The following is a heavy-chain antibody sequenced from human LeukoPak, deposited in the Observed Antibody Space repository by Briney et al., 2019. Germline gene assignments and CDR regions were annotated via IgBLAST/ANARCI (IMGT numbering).Heavy chain of an antibody. CDR1: GFTFSSYA. Sequence: GSLRLSCAASGFTFSSYAMTWVRQAPGKGLEWVSVISGSGDTTYYADSVKGRFTISRDNAKNTLYLQMDSLRAEDTAVYYCATDRNSGKYYDYWGQGTLVTVSS. V-gene: IGHV3-23*01. CDR3: ATDRNSGKYYDY. CDR2: ISGSGDTT. D-gene: IGHD1-26*01. J-gene: IGHJ4*02.